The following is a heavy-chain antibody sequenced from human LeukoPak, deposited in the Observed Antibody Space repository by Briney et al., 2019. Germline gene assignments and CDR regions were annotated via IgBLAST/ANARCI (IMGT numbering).Heavy chain of an antibody. V-gene: IGHV4-59*01. CDR2: IYYSGST. D-gene: IGHD6-13*01. CDR1: GGSISSYY. J-gene: IGHJ6*03. CDR3: ASTAAGPGPSYYYMDV. Sequence: SETLSLTCTVSGGSISSYYWSWIRQPPGKGLEWIGDIYYSGSTNYNPSLKSRVTISVDTSKNQFSLKLSSVTAADTAVYYCASTAAGPGPSYYYMDVWGKGTTVTVSS.